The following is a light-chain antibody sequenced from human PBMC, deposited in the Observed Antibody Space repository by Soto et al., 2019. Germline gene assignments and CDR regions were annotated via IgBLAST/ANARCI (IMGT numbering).Light chain of an antibody. CDR1: QSVSSN. CDR2: GAS. Sequence: EIVMTQSPATLSVSPVERATLSCRASQSVSSNLAWYQQKPGQAPRLLIYGASTRATGIPARFSGSGSGTEFTLTISSLQSEDFAVYSCQQYNNWPPLTFGGGTKVEIK. CDR3: QQYNNWPPLT. J-gene: IGKJ4*01. V-gene: IGKV3-15*01.